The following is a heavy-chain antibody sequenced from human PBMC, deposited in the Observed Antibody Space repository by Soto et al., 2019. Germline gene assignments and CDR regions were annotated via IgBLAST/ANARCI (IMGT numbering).Heavy chain of an antibody. Sequence: QVQLVESGGGIVKPGGSLRLSCAASGFTLSDYYMRWIRQAPGKGLEWVSYISSGGTTIYYADSVKVRFTISRDDAKNSLYLQMNSLRAEDTAVYFCATKGGGNYFGFDPWGQGTLVTVSS. D-gene: IGHD3-10*01. CDR2: ISSGGTTI. V-gene: IGHV3-11*01. CDR1: GFTLSDYY. J-gene: IGHJ5*02. CDR3: ATKGGGNYFGFDP.